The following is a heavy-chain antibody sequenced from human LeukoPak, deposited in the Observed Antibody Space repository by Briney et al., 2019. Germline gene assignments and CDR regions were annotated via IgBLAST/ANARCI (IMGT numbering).Heavy chain of an antibody. V-gene: IGHV3-30*18. CDR3: AKDYPHIGPAAGSFDY. J-gene: IGHJ4*02. CDR1: GFTFSSYG. D-gene: IGHD6-13*01. CDR2: ISYDGSNK. Sequence: GGSLRLSCAASGFTFSSYGMHWVRQAPGKGLEWVAVISYDGSNKYYADSVKGRFTISRDNSKNTLYLQMNSLRAEDTAVYYCAKDYPHIGPAAGSFDYWGQGTLVTVSS.